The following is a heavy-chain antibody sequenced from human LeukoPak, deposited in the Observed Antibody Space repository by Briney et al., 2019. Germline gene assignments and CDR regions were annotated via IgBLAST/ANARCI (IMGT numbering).Heavy chain of an antibody. Sequence: GGSLRLSCAASGFSFSTYAMTWVRQTPGKGLEWVSAISGGGGDTYYADSVKGRFTISRDNSKNTLYLQTDSLRAEDTAVYYCAKDLFGNYADYFDYWGQGTLVTVSS. CDR2: ISGGGGDT. CDR3: AKDLFGNYADYFDY. D-gene: IGHD4-11*01. CDR1: GFSFSTYA. J-gene: IGHJ4*02. V-gene: IGHV3-23*01.